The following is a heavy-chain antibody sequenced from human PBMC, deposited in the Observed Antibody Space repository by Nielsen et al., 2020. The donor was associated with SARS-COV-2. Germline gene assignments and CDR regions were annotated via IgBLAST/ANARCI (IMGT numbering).Heavy chain of an antibody. D-gene: IGHD6-13*01. CDR2: IYYSGST. V-gene: IGHV4-31*02. Sequence: WLRQPPGKGLEWIGYIYYSGSTYYNPSLKSRVTISVDTSKNQFSLKLSSVTAADTAVYYCASGGARYSSSWGYYYYGMDVWGQGTTVTVSS. J-gene: IGHJ6*02. CDR3: ASGGARYSSSWGYYYYGMDV.